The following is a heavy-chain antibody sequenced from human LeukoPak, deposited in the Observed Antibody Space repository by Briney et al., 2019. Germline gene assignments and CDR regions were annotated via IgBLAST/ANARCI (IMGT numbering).Heavy chain of an antibody. CDR3: AKQRSGSFDY. CDR2: ISISGGST. CDR1: GFTLSSYA. J-gene: IGHJ4*02. Sequence: GGSLRLSCAASGFTLSSYAMTWVRQAPGKGLEWVSSISISGGSTYYADSVKGRFTISRDNSMHTLYLQMNSLRAEDTAVYYCAKQRSGSFDYWGQGTLVTVSS. V-gene: IGHV3-23*01. D-gene: IGHD3-10*01.